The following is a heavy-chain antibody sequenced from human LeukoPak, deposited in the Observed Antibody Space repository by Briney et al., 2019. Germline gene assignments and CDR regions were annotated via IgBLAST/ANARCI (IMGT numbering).Heavy chain of an antibody. Sequence: SETLSLTCTVSSGSIGSHYWTWIRQPPGKGLEWIGYIYDIGTTNYNPSLKSRVTISVDTSKNQFSLRLSSVTAADTAVYYCARVTGYIVEDYFDYWGQGTLVTVSS. CDR3: ARVTGYIVEDYFDY. V-gene: IGHV4-59*11. CDR2: IYDIGTT. CDR1: SGSIGSHY. D-gene: IGHD3-22*01. J-gene: IGHJ4*02.